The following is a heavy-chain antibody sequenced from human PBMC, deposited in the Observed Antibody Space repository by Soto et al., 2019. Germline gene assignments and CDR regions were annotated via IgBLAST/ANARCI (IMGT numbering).Heavy chain of an antibody. D-gene: IGHD3-3*01. CDR2: SIPIFGTA. J-gene: IGHJ6*02. Sequence: ASVKVSCEASGGTFSSYALSWVRQAPGQELEWRGGSIPIFGTANYAQKCQGRVTITGDKCTSTAYMELSSLRSEDTAVYYCASPYYDFWSGREWAYYYYGMDVWGQGTTVTVSS. CDR1: GGTFSSYA. V-gene: IGHV1-69*06. CDR3: ASPYYDFWSGREWAYYYYGMDV.